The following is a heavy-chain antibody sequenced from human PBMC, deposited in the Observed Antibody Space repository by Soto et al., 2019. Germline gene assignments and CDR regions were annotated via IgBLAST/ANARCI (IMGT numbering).Heavy chain of an antibody. CDR3: ARDFPDSGSQHLDY. D-gene: IGHD1-26*01. J-gene: IGHJ4*02. CDR2: IYYSGST. V-gene: IGHV4-31*03. Sequence: QVQLQESGPGLVKPSQTLSLTCTVSGGSISSGGYYWSWIRQHPGKGLEWIGYIYYSGSTYYKPSLKSRVTTAVETSKNQFSLKLSSVTAADTGVYYCARDFPDSGSQHLDYWGQGTLVTVSS. CDR1: GGSISSGGYY.